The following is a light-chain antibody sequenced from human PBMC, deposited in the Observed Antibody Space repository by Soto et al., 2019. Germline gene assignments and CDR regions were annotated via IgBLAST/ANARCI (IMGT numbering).Light chain of an antibody. V-gene: IGKV3-11*01. CDR2: DVS. J-gene: IGKJ3*01. Sequence: EIVLTQSPATLSLSPGERATLSCRASQSVSSYLAWYQQKPGQAPRLLIYDVSNRATGIPARFSGSGSGTDFPFTISSLEPEDFAVYYCQQRSNWPRFTFGPGTKVDIK. CDR1: QSVSSY. CDR3: QQRSNWPRFT.